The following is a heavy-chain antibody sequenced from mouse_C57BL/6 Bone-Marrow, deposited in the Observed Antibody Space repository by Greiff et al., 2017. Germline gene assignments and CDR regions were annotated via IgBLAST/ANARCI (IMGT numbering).Heavy chain of an antibody. J-gene: IGHJ2*01. CDR2: ISSGGSYT. V-gene: IGHV5-6*01. D-gene: IGHD4-1*01. Sequence: VQLKESGGDLVKPGGSLKLSCAASGFTFSSYGMSWVRQTPDKRLEWVATISSGGSYTYYPDSVKGRFTISRDNAKNTLYLQMSSLKSEDTAMYYCARPFNWDVYCDYWGQGTTLTVSS. CDR1: GFTFSSYG. CDR3: ARPFNWDVYCDY.